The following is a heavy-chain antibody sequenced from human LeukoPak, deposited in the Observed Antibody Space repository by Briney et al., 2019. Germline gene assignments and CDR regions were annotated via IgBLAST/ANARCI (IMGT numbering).Heavy chain of an antibody. CDR2: IFPDDSDT. Sequence: GESLKISCKGSGYKFSNYWIAWVRQMPGKGLEWMGIIFPDDSDTRYSPSFQGQVTISADKSINTAFLQWSSLKASDSAIYYCARLYYSASGYPDYWGQGTLVTVSS. D-gene: IGHD3-22*01. CDR1: GYKFSNYW. V-gene: IGHV5-51*01. J-gene: IGHJ4*02. CDR3: ARLYYSASGYPDY.